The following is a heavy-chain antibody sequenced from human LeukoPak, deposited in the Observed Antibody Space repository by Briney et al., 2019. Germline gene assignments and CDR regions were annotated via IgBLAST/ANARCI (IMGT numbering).Heavy chain of an antibody. D-gene: IGHD6-6*01. V-gene: IGHV4-31*03. CDR1: GGSVTSGGYY. CDR2: VYYTGST. J-gene: IGHJ6*02. CDR3: ARISAGRYGMDV. Sequence: SQTLSLTCTVSGGSVTSGGYYWSWIRQHPGKGLEWIGYVYYTGSTYYNPSLKSRVTISPDTSKNQFSLRVSSVTAADTAVYYCARISAGRYGMDVWGQGTTVTVSS.